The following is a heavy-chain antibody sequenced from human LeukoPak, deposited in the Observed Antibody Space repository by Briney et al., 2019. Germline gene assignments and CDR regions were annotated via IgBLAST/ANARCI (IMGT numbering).Heavy chain of an antibody. CDR2: IWYDGTNK. Sequence: GGSLRLSCAASGFTFSSYAMSWVRQAPGKGLEWVAVIWYDGTNKYYADSVKGRFTISRDNSKNTLYLQMNSLRAEDTAVYYCTRDSYPHPAHNFDYWGQGTLVTVSS. CDR1: GFTFSSYA. CDR3: TRDSYPHPAHNFDY. J-gene: IGHJ4*02. V-gene: IGHV3-33*08. D-gene: IGHD5-18*01.